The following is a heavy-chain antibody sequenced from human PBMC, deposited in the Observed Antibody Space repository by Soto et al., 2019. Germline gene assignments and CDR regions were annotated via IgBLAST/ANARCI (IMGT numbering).Heavy chain of an antibody. CDR2: ISPYNGDT. J-gene: IGHJ5*02. Sequence: QVQLVQSGTEVKKPGASVMVSCKTSGYTFTSYGISWVRQAPGQGLEGMGLISPYNGDTIYARKFQGRVIVTADTATSTVYMELRSLRSDDTAVYYCVRDASSGYRGWWDPWGQGTLVTVSS. CDR1: GYTFTSYG. D-gene: IGHD5-18*01. CDR3: VRDASSGYRGWWDP. V-gene: IGHV1-18*01.